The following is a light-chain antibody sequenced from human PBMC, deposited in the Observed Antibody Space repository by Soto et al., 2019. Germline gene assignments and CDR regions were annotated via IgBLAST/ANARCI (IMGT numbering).Light chain of an antibody. CDR1: SGDVGYYNY. Sequence: QSVLTQPRSVSGSPGQSVTISCTGTSGDVGYYNYVSLYQQHPGKAPKVMIYDVTERPSGVPDRFSGSKSGNTASLTISGLHAEYEADYYCCSYAGTPRYVLGTGTKVTVL. CDR2: DVT. CDR3: CSYAGTPRYV. J-gene: IGLJ1*01. V-gene: IGLV2-11*01.